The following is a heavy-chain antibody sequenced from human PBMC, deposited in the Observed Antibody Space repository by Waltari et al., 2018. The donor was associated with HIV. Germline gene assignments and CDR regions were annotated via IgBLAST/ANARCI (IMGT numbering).Heavy chain of an antibody. CDR2: RVPRRYKP. CDR3: ATARETMGVDFDY. Sequence: QVQLVQSGAEVRRPGSSVKVSCKASGGMFLSYSINWVRQAPGQGLEWMGRRVPRRYKPNYARKFQGRVTITADKSTSTAYMELNSLRSGDTAVYYCATARETMGVDFDYWGQGTLVSVSS. J-gene: IGHJ4*02. V-gene: IGHV1-69*02. D-gene: IGHD3-16*01. CDR1: GGMFLSYS.